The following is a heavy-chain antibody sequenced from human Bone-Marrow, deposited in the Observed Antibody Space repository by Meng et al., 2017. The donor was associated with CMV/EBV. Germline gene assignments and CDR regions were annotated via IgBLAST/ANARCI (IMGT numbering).Heavy chain of an antibody. CDR2: IKSKTDGGTT. D-gene: IGHD3-22*01. CDR1: GFTFSNAW. V-gene: IGHV3-15*01. CDR3: TTLYYYDSSGYYPFDY. Sequence: GGSLRLSCAVSGFTFSNAWMSWVRQAPGKGLEWVGRIKSKTDGGTTDYAAPVKGRFTISRDDSKNTLYLQMNSLKTEDTAVYYCTTLYYYDSSGYYPFDYWGQGTRVTGSS. J-gene: IGHJ4*02.